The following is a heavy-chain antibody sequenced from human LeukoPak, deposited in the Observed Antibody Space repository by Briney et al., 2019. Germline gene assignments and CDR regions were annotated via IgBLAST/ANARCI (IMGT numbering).Heavy chain of an antibody. CDR2: ISSSGSTI. CDR3: ARAGGYSGYGRGYYYYYMDV. CDR1: GFTFSSYG. Sequence: PGGSLRLSCAASGFTFSSYGMSWVRQAPGKGLEWVSYISSSGSTIYYADSVKGRFTISRDNAKNSLYLQMNSLRAEDTAVYYCARAGGYSGYGRGYYYYYMDVWGKGTTVTISS. V-gene: IGHV3-48*04. D-gene: IGHD5-12*01. J-gene: IGHJ6*03.